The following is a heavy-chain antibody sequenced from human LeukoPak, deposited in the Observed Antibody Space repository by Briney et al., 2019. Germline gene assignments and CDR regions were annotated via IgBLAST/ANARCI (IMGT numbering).Heavy chain of an antibody. CDR2: MYHSGNI. CDR3: ARLLGSVSFSDA. D-gene: IGHD3-10*01. V-gene: IGHV4-38-2*02. Sequence: PSETLSLTCIVSGYSITSGYHWGWIRPTPGKGLEWIGTMYHSGNINYNPSLKSRVTVSVDTSKNQFSLKLDSVTAADTAVFYCARLLGSVSFSDAWGQGILVTVSS. CDR1: GYSITSGYH. J-gene: IGHJ5*02.